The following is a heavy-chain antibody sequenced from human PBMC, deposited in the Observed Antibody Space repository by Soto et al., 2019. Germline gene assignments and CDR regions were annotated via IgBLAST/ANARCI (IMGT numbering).Heavy chain of an antibody. CDR1: GYSFDSYA. CDR3: ARENDPYGFDL. V-gene: IGHV1-18*01. CDR2: IGSGDT. Sequence: QVQLVQSGAPQEKPGASVKVSCEAFGYSFDSYAYSWVRQAPGQGLEWMGRIGSGDTNYAQKLQGRVTMTTDTSTNTAYMELRSLRSDDTALYYCARENDPYGFDLWGQGTMVTVSS. J-gene: IGHJ3*01.